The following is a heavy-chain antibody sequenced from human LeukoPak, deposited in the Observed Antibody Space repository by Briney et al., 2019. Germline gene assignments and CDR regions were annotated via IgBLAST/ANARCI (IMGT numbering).Heavy chain of an antibody. CDR2: ISGSGGST. Sequence: PGGSLRLSCAASGFTFSSYAMSWVRQAPGKGLEWVSAISGSGGSTYYADSVKGRFTISRDNAKNSLYLQMNSLRAEDTAVYYCARGIAAAGTRPLDYWGQGTLVTVSS. J-gene: IGHJ4*02. CDR1: GFTFSSYA. V-gene: IGHV3-23*01. CDR3: ARGIAAAGTRPLDY. D-gene: IGHD6-13*01.